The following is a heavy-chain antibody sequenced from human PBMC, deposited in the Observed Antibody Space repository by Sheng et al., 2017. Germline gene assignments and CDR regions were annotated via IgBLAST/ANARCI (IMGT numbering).Heavy chain of an antibody. CDR1: GYTFTSYD. V-gene: IGHV1-8*01. Sequence: QVQLVQSGAEVKKPGASVKVSCKASGYTFTSYDINWVRQATGQGLEWMGWMNPNSGNTGYAQKFQGRVTMTRNTTINTAYLELTSLRSEDTAIYYCVRGIRTSRTFDVWGQGTQVTVSS. CDR2: MNPNSGNT. D-gene: IGHD4-17*01. J-gene: IGHJ4*02. CDR3: VRGIRTSRTFDV.